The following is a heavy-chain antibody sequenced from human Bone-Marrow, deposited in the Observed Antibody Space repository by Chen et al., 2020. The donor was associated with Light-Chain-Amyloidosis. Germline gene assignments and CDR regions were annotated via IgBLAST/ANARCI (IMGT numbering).Heavy chain of an antibody. CDR3: ARRRDGYNFDY. V-gene: IGHV5-51*01. D-gene: IGHD5-12*01. J-gene: IGHJ4*02. CDR2: IYPDGSDA. Sequence: EVQLEQSGPEVKKPGESLKISCKGSGYTFPNYWIGWVRQMPGKGLEWMGVIYPDGSDARYSPSFEGQVTIAADQSITTAYLQWRSLKASDTAMYYCARRRDGYNFDYWGQGTLVTVSS. CDR1: GYTFPNYW.